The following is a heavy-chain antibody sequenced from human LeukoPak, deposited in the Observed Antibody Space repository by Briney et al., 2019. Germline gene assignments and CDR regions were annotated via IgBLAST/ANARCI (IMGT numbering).Heavy chain of an antibody. D-gene: IGHD3-22*01. CDR3: ARALRSGRFYYDSSGYYSV. J-gene: IGHJ4*02. CDR2: INHSGST. V-gene: IGHV4-34*01. Sequence: PSETLSLTCAVYGGSFSGYYWSWIRQPPGKGLEWIGEINHSGSTNYNPSLKSRVTISVDTSKNQFSLKLSSVTAADTAVYYCARALRSGRFYYDSSGYYSVWGQGTLVTVSS. CDR1: GGSFSGYY.